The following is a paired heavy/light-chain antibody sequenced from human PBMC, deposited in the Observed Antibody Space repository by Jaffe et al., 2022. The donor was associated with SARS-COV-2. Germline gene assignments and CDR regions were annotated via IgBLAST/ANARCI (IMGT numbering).Heavy chain of an antibody. CDR3: TRDLAPPDRFDY. Sequence: EVQLVESGGGLVKPGRSLRLSCAASGFTFGDYAMTWFRQAPGKGLEWVGLIRTKPYGESTEYAASVKGRFTISRDDSKSIAYLQMNSLNTEDTAVYYCTRDLAPPDRFDYWGQGTLVTVSS. CDR2: IRTKPYGEST. J-gene: IGHJ4*02. V-gene: IGHV3-49*05. CDR1: GFTFGDYA. D-gene: IGHD3-22*01.
Light chain of an antibody. CDR3: QQSNSLPFT. Sequence: DIQMTQSPSALSASVGDRVTITCRASQNIAASYVNWYQQKPGKAPKLLIYSASSLQSGVPSRFSGSGAETDFTLTISSLQAEDFATYYCQQSNSLPFTFGPGTKVDIK. J-gene: IGKJ3*01. V-gene: IGKV1-39*01. CDR2: SAS. CDR1: QNIAASY.